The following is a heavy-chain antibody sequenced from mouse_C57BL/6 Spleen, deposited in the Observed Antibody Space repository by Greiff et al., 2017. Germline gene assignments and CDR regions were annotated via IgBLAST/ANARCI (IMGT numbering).Heavy chain of an antibody. Sequence: EVQRVESGPELVKPGASVKISCKASGYSFTGSYMHWVKQSHGNILDWIGYIYPYNGVSSYNQKFKGQATLTVDKSSSTAYMELRSLTSEDSAVXYGARDGYYEGYAMDYWGQGTSVTVSS. CDR3: ARDGYYEGYAMDY. CDR2: IYPYNGVS. J-gene: IGHJ4*01. V-gene: IGHV1-31*01. D-gene: IGHD2-3*01. CDR1: GYSFTGSY.